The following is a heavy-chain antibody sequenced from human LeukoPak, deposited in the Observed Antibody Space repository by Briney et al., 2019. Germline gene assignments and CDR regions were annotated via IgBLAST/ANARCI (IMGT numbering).Heavy chain of an antibody. CDR3: AREWVVVAAEYYYYYYMDV. CDR2: ISAYNGNT. D-gene: IGHD2-15*01. CDR1: GYTFTSYG. V-gene: IGHV1-18*01. J-gene: IGHJ6*03. Sequence: ASVKVSCKASGYTFTSYGISWVRQAPGQGPEWMGWISAYNGNTNYAQKLQGRVTMTTDTSTSTAYMELRSLRSDDTAVYYCAREWVVVAAEYYYYYYMDVWGKGTTVTVSS.